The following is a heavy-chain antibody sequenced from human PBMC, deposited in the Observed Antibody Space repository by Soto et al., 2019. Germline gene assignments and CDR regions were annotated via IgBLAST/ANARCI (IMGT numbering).Heavy chain of an antibody. CDR1: GYTFTNYG. J-gene: IGHJ2*01. D-gene: IGHD3-3*01. V-gene: IGHV1-18*01. CDR3: AGVRDFWSDYNAKYFDL. CDR2: ISGRNDNT. Sequence: QVQLVQSGTEVKKPGASVKVSCKASGYTFTNYGVTWVRQAPGQGLEWMGWISGRNDNTKYAQKFQGRVSMTTDTSTNTVYMELGSLTSDDTAVYYCAGVRDFWSDYNAKYFDLWGRGTLVAVSS.